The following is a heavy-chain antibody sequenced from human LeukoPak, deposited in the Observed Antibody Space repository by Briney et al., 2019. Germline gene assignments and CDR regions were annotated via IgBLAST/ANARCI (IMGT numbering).Heavy chain of an antibody. CDR2: INPSGGST. V-gene: IGHV1-46*01. J-gene: IGHJ3*02. CDR1: GYTFTSYY. Sequence: ASVKVSCKASGYTFTSYYMHWVRQAPGQGLEWMGIINPSGGSTSYAQKFQGRVTMTRDTSTSTVYMELSSLRSEDTAVYYCARSRTPVRAYCGGDCYADAFDIWGQGQWSPSLQ. D-gene: IGHD2-21*02. CDR3: ARSRTPVRAYCGGDCYADAFDI.